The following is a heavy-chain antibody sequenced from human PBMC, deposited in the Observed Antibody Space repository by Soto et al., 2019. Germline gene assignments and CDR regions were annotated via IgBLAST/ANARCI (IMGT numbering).Heavy chain of an antibody. V-gene: IGHV3-7*05. J-gene: IGHJ6*02. D-gene: IGHD2-2*02. CDR1: GCTFSRFW. CDR2: IKEDGSEK. Sequence: PGVPLRLSWAASGCTFSRFWMSLVRQAPGKGLEWVANIKEDGSEKYYVDSVKGRFAISRDNAKNSLYLQMNSLRAEDTAGYYCASHYNCGMDVWGQGTTVTAP. CDR3: ASHYNCGMDV.